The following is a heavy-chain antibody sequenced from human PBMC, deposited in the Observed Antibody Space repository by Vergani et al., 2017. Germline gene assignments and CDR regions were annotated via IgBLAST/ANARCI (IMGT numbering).Heavy chain of an antibody. Sequence: QLQLQESGPGLVKPSATLSLTCSVSGASIRSSNYYWGWIRQPPGKGLEGIASIYYSGSTYYNPSLKSRVPISVDTSKTQFSLKLSSVTAADTAVFFCARHATVEWLVKLGWIDPWGQGILVTVSS. D-gene: IGHD6-19*01. CDR3: ARHATVEWLVKLGWIDP. J-gene: IGHJ5*02. V-gene: IGHV4-39*01. CDR2: IYYSGST. CDR1: GASIRSSNYY.